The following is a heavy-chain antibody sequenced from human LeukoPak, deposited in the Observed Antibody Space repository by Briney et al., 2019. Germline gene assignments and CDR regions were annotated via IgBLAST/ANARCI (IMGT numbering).Heavy chain of an antibody. CDR1: GGSISSGGYY. CDR2: IYYSGST. Sequence: SETLSLTCTVSGGSISSGGYYWSWIRQHPGKGLEWIRYIYYSGSTYYNPSLKSRVTISVDTSKNQFSLKLSSVTAADTAVYYCASQQSAGAFDYWGQGTLVTVSS. J-gene: IGHJ4*02. CDR3: ASQQSAGAFDY. D-gene: IGHD6-13*01. V-gene: IGHV4-31*03.